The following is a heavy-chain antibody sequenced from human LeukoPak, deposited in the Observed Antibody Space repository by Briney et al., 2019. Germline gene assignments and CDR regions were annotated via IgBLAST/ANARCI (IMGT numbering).Heavy chain of an antibody. D-gene: IGHD3-10*01. V-gene: IGHV3-23*01. CDR3: VKGGAYGSGSYCDY. Sequence: GGSLRLSCAASGFTFSSYGVSWVRQAPGKGLEWVAAISGGGSTNYADSVKGRFTISRDSSKNTLYLQMNSLGAEDTAVYYCVKGGAYGSGSYCDYWGQGTLVTVSS. CDR1: GFTFSSYG. J-gene: IGHJ4*02. CDR2: ISGGGST.